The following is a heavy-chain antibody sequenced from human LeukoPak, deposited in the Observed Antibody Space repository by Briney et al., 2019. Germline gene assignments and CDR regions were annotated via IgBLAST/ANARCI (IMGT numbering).Heavy chain of an antibody. CDR3: ARMLDFWSGPDY. CDR2: ISSSSSTI. CDR1: GFSLTTFD. V-gene: IGHV3-48*01. J-gene: IGHJ4*02. Sequence: GRSLRLSCAASGFSLTTFDIHWVRQAPGKGLEWVSYISSSSSTIYYADSVKGRFTISRDNAKNSLYLQMNSLRAEDTAVYYCARMLDFWSGPDYWGQGTLVTVSS. D-gene: IGHD3-3*01.